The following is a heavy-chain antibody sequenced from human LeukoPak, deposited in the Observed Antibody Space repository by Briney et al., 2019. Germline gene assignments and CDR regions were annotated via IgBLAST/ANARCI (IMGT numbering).Heavy chain of an antibody. CDR2: IDADGSST. J-gene: IGHJ4*02. CDR3: ATVFDF. Sequence: GGSLRLSCGASGFTFSNYWMHWVRPVPGKGLVWVARIDADGSSTSYADSVQGRFTISRDNAKNTLYLQMNSLRVEDTAVYYCATVFDFWGQGTLVTVSS. V-gene: IGHV3-74*01. CDR1: GFTFSNYW.